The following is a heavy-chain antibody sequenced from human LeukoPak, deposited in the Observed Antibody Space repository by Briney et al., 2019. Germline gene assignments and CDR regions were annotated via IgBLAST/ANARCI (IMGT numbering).Heavy chain of an antibody. CDR3: AKTTSGYASSFAC. V-gene: IGHV3-9*01. D-gene: IGHD2-2*01. Sequence: GGSLRLSCAASGFTFDDYGMHWVRQAPGQGLEWVSGISWNGNSIDYADSVKGRFTISRDNAKNSLYLQMNSLRAEDSALYFCAKTTSGYASSFACWGQGTLVTVSS. CDR2: ISWNGNSI. J-gene: IGHJ4*02. CDR1: GFTFDDYG.